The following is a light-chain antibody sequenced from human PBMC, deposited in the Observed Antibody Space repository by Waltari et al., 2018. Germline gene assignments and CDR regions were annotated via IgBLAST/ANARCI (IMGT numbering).Light chain of an antibody. J-gene: IGKJ4*01. CDR2: STY. CDR1: QTVSTIA. V-gene: IGKV3-20*01. CDR3: QQYDGIVVT. Sequence: DIVFTQPPGTPSLSPGDRATLSCRASQTVSTIALSWYQQKPGQAPRVLIYSTYNRATGIPDRFSGSGSGTDFTLTINRLAPEDFAMYYCQQYDGIVVTFGGGTKVEI.